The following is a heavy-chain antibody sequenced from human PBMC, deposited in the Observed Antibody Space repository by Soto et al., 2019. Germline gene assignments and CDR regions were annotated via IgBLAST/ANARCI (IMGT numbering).Heavy chain of an antibody. J-gene: IGHJ4*02. CDR2: IVPIPRAA. CDR1: GGTFSSYR. D-gene: IGHD6-13*01. CDR3: VRDSGAKLSSS. V-gene: IGHV1-69*01. Sequence: QVQLVQSGAEVKKTGSSVRVSCKASGGTFSSYRLNWLRQAPGHGLEWVGGIVPIPRAAEYAQGFQGRVTITADETTRTSYMELRSLKSQDTAVYYCVRDSGAKLSSSWGQGTLVTVSS.